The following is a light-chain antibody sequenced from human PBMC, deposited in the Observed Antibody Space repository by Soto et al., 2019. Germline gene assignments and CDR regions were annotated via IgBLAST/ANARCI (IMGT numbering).Light chain of an antibody. Sequence: QLVLTQSSSASASLGSSVKLTCTLSSGHSSYIVAWHQQQPGKAPRYLMKVEGSGTYNKGSGVPYRFSGSSSGADRYLTITNRQSEDEADYYCETWNSNTRVFGGGTKLTVL. CDR3: ETWNSNTRV. V-gene: IGLV4-60*03. J-gene: IGLJ3*02. CDR1: SGHSSYI. CDR2: VEGSGTY.